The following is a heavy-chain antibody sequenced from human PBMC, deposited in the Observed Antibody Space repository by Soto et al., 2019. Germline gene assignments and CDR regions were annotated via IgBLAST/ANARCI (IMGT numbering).Heavy chain of an antibody. J-gene: IGHJ4*02. CDR1: GFTFSSYA. CDR3: AKVVLRYFDWLLSDLDY. D-gene: IGHD3-9*01. CDR2: ISGSGGST. V-gene: IGHV3-23*01. Sequence: GGSLRLSCAASGFTFSSYAMSWVRQAPGKGLEWVSAISGSGGSTYYADSVKGRFTISRDNSKNTLYLQMNSLRAEDTAVYYCAKVVLRYFDWLLSDLDYWGQGTLVTVSS.